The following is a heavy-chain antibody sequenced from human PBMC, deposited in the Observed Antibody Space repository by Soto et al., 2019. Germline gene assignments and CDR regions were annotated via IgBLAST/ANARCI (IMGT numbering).Heavy chain of an antibody. CDR2: MYIGGST. CDR3: ARDKSNGYENDY. D-gene: IGHD5-12*01. V-gene: IGHV3-66*01. CDR1: GFTVHTNY. Sequence: EVQLVESGGGLVQPGGSLRLSCAASGFTVHTNYMSWVRQAPGKGLEWVSVMYIGGSTDYADSVKGRFTISRDNSKNALYLQMNNLRAEDTAVYYCARDKSNGYENDYWGQGTLVTDSS. J-gene: IGHJ4*02.